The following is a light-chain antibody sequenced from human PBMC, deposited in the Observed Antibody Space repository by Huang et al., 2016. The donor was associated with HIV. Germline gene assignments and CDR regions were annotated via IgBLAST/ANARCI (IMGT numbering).Light chain of an antibody. CDR2: GAS. Sequence: DIQMTQSPSSLSASVGDRVTIRCRASQGISSYLNWYQHNPGEAPRLLIYGASTLQTGVPSRFSGSGSGTYFTLTISSLRPEDFATYYCQQSHTIPWTFGQGTRV. V-gene: IGKV1-39*01. CDR1: QGISSY. CDR3: QQSHTIPWT. J-gene: IGKJ1*01.